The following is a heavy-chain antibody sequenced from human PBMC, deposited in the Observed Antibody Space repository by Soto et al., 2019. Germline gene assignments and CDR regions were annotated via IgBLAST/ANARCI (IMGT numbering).Heavy chain of an antibody. CDR1: GYTFTSYY. Sequence: QVQLVQSGAEVKKPGASVKVSCKASGYTFTSYYMHWVRQAPGQGLEWMGIINPSGGSTSYAQKFQGSVTMTRDTSTSTVYMELSSLRSEDTAVYYCARADDFWSGYYTTAGFDYWGQGTLVTVSS. J-gene: IGHJ4*02. CDR2: INPSGGST. D-gene: IGHD3-3*01. CDR3: ARADDFWSGYYTTAGFDY. V-gene: IGHV1-46*03.